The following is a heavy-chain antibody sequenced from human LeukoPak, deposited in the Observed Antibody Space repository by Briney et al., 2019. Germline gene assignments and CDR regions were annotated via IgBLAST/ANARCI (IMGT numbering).Heavy chain of an antibody. D-gene: IGHD6-19*01. CDR2: IVVGSGNT. CDR1: GFTFTSSA. CDR3: AAGHVGYSSGWYDY. Sequence: SVKVSCKASGFTFTSSAMQWVRQARGQRREWIGWIVVGSGNTNYAQKFQERVTITRDMSTSTAYMELSSRRTEDTAVYYSAAGHVGYSSGWYDYWGQGTLVTVSS. J-gene: IGHJ4*02. V-gene: IGHV1-58*02.